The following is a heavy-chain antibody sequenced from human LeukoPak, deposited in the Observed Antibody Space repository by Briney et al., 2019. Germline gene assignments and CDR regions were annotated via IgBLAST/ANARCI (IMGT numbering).Heavy chain of an antibody. CDR2: INHSGST. J-gene: IGHJ5*02. CDR1: GGSFSGYY. D-gene: IGHD1-7*01. CDR3: ASGGLITGTTPGWFDP. Sequence: SETLSLTCAVYGGSFSGYYWSWLRQPPGKGLEWIGEINHSGSTNYNPSLKSRVTISVDTSKNQFSLKLSSVTAADTAVYYCASGGLITGTTPGWFDPWGQGTLVTVSS. V-gene: IGHV4-34*01.